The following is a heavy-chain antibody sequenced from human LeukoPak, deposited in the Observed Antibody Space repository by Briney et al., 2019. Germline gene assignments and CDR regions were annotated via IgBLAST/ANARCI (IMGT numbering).Heavy chain of an antibody. V-gene: IGHV3-20*04. D-gene: IGHD3-22*01. CDR1: GFTFDDYG. CDR2: INWNGGST. J-gene: IGHJ4*02. Sequence: GGSLRLSCAASGFTFDDYGMSCVRQAPGKGLEWVSGINWNGGSTGYADSVKGRYTISRDNAKNSLYLQMNSLRAEDTALYYCARDALYSSGRSIDYWGQGTVVTVSS. CDR3: ARDALYSSGRSIDY.